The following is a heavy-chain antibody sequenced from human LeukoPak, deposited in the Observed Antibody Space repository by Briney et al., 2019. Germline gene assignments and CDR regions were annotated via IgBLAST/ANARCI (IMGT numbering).Heavy chain of an antibody. D-gene: IGHD3-10*01. CDR1: GFTFSSYW. V-gene: IGHV3-7*01. CDR3: AREGYYGSGVSEY. Sequence: GGSLRLSCAASGFTFSSYWMSWVRQAPGKGLEWVANIKQDGSEKYYVDSVKGRFTISRDNAKNSLYLQMNSLRAEDTAAYYCAREGYYGSGVSEYWGQGTLVTVSS. CDR2: IKQDGSEK. J-gene: IGHJ4*02.